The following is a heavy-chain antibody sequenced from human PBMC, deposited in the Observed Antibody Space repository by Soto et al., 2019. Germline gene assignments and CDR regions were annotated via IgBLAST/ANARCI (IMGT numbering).Heavy chain of an antibody. CDR1: GFTFRNQD. V-gene: IGHV3-23*01. D-gene: IGHD3-22*01. J-gene: IGHJ4*02. CDR2: ISGRGGVT. CDR3: AKDRQFRSYYESAGTVND. Sequence: EVQLLESGGGLVQPGGSLRLTCVGSGFTFRNQDMRWVRQAPGKGLEWVSGISGRGGVTYYADSVKGRFTISRDNSKNTLYLQMNNLRANDTAVYYCAKDRQFRSYYESAGTVNDCGQGTLFPV.